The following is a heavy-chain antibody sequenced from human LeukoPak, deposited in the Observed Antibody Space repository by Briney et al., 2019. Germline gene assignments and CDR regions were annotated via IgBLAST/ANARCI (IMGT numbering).Heavy chain of an antibody. D-gene: IGHD6-13*01. CDR3: ARGSRIAAATNWFDP. Sequence: PSETLFLTCTVSGGSISNYYWSWIRQPPGKGLEWIGYIYYSGRTRYNPSLKSRVTISVDTSKNQFSLKLSSVTAADTAVYYCARGSRIAAATNWFDPWGQGTLVTVSS. V-gene: IGHV4-59*01. CDR1: GGSISNYY. CDR2: IYYSGRT. J-gene: IGHJ5*02.